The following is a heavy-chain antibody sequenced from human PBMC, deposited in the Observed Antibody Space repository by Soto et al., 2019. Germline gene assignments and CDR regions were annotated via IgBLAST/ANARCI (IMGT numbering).Heavy chain of an antibody. Sequence: SETLSLTCTVSGGSISSYYWSWIRQPPGKGLEWIGYIYYSGSTNYNPSLKSRVTISVDTSKNQFSLRLSSVTAADTAVYYCARAIYCTNGVCLNDYWGQGTLVTVSS. CDR3: ARAIYCTNGVCLNDY. J-gene: IGHJ4*02. CDR1: GGSISSYY. D-gene: IGHD2-8*01. CDR2: IYYSGST. V-gene: IGHV4-59*01.